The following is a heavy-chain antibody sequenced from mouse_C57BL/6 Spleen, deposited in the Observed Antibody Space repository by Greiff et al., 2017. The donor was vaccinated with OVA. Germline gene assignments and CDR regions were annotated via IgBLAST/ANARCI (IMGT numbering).Heavy chain of an antibody. J-gene: IGHJ4*01. CDR1: GFSFNTYA. D-gene: IGHD2-5*01. CDR2: IRSKSNNYAT. CDR3: VSAYYSNSDAMDY. V-gene: IGHV10-1*01. Sequence: EVKLVESGGGLVQPKGSLKLSCAASGFSFNTYAMNWVRQAPGKGLEWVARIRSKSNNYATYYADSVKDRFTISRDDSESMLYLQMNNLKTEDTAMYYCVSAYYSNSDAMDYWGQGTSVTVSS.